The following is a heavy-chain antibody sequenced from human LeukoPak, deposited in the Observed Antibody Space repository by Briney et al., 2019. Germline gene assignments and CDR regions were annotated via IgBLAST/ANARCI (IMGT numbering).Heavy chain of an antibody. Sequence: SETLSLTCTVSGGSISSSSYYWGWIRQPPGKGLEWIGSIYYSGSTYYNPSLKSRVTISVDTSKNQSSLKLSSVTAADTAVYYCARDRQQSRGLIGWGQGTLVTVSS. CDR1: GGSISSSSYY. D-gene: IGHD6-13*01. CDR3: ARDRQQSRGLIG. V-gene: IGHV4-39*07. J-gene: IGHJ4*02. CDR2: IYYSGST.